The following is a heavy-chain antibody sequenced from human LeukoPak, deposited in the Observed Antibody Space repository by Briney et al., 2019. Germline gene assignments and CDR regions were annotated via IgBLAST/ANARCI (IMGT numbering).Heavy chain of an antibody. Sequence: GGSLRLSRAASGFTFSSYEMNWVRQAPGKGLEWVANIKQDGSEKYYVDSVKGRFTISRDNAKNSLYLQMNSLRAEDTAVYYCARDQRYCSSSSCPWEPFDYWGQGTLVTVSS. J-gene: IGHJ4*02. CDR3: ARDQRYCSSSSCPWEPFDY. CDR2: IKQDGSEK. CDR1: GFTFSSYE. V-gene: IGHV3-7*05. D-gene: IGHD2-2*01.